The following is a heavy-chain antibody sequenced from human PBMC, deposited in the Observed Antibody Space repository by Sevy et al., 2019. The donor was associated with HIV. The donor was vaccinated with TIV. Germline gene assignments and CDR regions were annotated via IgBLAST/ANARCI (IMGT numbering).Heavy chain of an antibody. V-gene: IGHV4-30-4*01. CDR1: GGSISSGDYY. D-gene: IGHD4-4*01. CDR2: IYYSGST. Sequence: SETLSLTCTVSGGSISSGDYYWSWIRQPPGKGLEWIGYIYYSGSTYYNPSLKSRVTISVDTSKNQFSLKLSSVTAADTAMYYCARVGNYFTSDYWGQGTLVTVSS. J-gene: IGHJ4*02. CDR3: ARVGNYFTSDY.